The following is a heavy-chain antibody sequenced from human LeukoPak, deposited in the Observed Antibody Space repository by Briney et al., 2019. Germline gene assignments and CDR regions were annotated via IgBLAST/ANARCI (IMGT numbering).Heavy chain of an antibody. D-gene: IGHD2-15*01. J-gene: IGHJ5*02. CDR3: AKDISSGGANWFDP. CDR2: IYGSGRT. CDR1: GDSISSFY. V-gene: IGHV4-4*07. Sequence: SETLSLTCIVSGDSISSFYWSWIRQPAGKGLEWIGRIYGSGRTTYNPSLESRVTMSIDTSRNQLSLKLSSVTAADTAVYYCAKDISSGGANWFDPWGQGTLVTVSP.